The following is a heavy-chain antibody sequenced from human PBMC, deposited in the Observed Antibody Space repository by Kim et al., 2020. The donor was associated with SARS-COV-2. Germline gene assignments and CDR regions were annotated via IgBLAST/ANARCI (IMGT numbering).Heavy chain of an antibody. D-gene: IGHD3-10*01. CDR1: GYSFTSYW. Sequence: GKSLKISCKGSGYSFTSYWIGWVRQMPGKGLEWMGIIYPGDSDTRYSPSFQGQVTISADKSISTAYLQWSSLKASDTAMYYCARNSWGYYGSGSYYYYGMDVWGQGTTVTVSS. V-gene: IGHV5-51*01. CDR3: ARNSWGYYGSGSYYYYGMDV. CDR2: IYPGDSDT. J-gene: IGHJ6*02.